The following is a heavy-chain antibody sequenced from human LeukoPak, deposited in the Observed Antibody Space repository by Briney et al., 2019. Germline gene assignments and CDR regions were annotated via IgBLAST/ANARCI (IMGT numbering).Heavy chain of an antibody. CDR3: ARDGQNGSPYATDV. V-gene: IGHV3-33*01. J-gene: IGHJ6*02. Sequence: GGSLRLSCAASGFTFRSHGMHWVRQAPGKGLEWVAGIWYDGSNEDYADSVKGRFTISRDNSKNILYLQMNSLRVEDTAVYYCARDGQNGSPYATDVWGQGTTVTVSS. CDR2: IWYDGSNE. CDR1: GFTFRSHG. D-gene: IGHD3-10*01.